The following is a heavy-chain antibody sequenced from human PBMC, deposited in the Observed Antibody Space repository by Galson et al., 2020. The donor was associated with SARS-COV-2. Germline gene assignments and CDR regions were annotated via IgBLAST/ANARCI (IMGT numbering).Heavy chain of an antibody. D-gene: IGHD2-15*01. CDR3: ARARFVIGPHCSGGSCYPGWFDP. V-gene: IGHV4-59*01. Sequence: SETLSLTCTVSGGSISSYYWSWIRQPPGKGLEWIGYIYYSGSTNYNPSLKSRVTISVDTSKNQFSLKLSSVTAADTAVYYCARARFVIGPHCSGGSCYPGWFDPWGQGTLVTVSS. J-gene: IGHJ5*02. CDR1: GGSISSYY. CDR2: IYYSGST.